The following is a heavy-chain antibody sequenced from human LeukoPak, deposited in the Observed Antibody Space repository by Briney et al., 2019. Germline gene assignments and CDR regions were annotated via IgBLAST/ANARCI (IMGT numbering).Heavy chain of an antibody. CDR2: ISYDGSNK. Sequence: SGGSLRLSCAASGFTFSSYGMHWVRQAPGKGLEWVAVISYDGSNKYYADSVKGRFTISRANSKNTLYLQMNSLRAEDTAVYYCAKGLIGGYDFMDYYYGMDVWGQGTTVTVSS. CDR1: GFTFSSYG. D-gene: IGHD5-12*01. J-gene: IGHJ6*02. CDR3: AKGLIGGYDFMDYYYGMDV. V-gene: IGHV3-30*18.